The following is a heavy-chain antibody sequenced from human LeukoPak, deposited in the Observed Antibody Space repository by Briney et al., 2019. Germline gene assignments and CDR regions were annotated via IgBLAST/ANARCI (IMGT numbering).Heavy chain of an antibody. V-gene: IGHV1-2*02. Sequence: GASVKVSCKASGYTFTGYYMHWVRQAPGQGLEGMGWINPKSGGTKYAQKFQGSVTMTRDTSISTAYMELSRLRSDDTAVYYCARDRYDYVWGSYRPEYFDYWGQGTLVTVSS. J-gene: IGHJ4*02. CDR3: ARDRYDYVWGSYRPEYFDY. CDR2: INPKSGGT. D-gene: IGHD3-16*02. CDR1: GYTFTGYY.